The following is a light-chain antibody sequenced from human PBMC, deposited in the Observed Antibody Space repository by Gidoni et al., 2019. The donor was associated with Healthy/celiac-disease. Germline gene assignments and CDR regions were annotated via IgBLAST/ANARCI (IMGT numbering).Light chain of an antibody. CDR3: HQFNNYPQIT. Sequence: AIQWTQSPSSLSASVGDRVTITCRASQGISSAFAWYQQKPGKAPNLLIYDASSVESGVPSRFSGSGSGTDFTLPISSLHPEYFATYYCHQFNNYPQITFGQGTRLEIK. CDR2: DAS. V-gene: IGKV1D-13*01. CDR1: QGISSA. J-gene: IGKJ5*01.